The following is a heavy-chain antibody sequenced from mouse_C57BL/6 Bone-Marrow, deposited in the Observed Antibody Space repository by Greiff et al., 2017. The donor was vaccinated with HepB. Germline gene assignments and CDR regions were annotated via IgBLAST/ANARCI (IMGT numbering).Heavy chain of an antibody. CDR1: GFNIKNTY. Sequence: EVMLVESVAELVRPGASVKLSCTASGFNIKNTYMHWVKQRPEQGLEWIGRIDPANGNTKYAPKFQGKATITADTSSNTAYLQLSSLTSEDTAIYYCATYYYGSSWFAYWGQGTLVTVSA. D-gene: IGHD1-1*01. J-gene: IGHJ3*01. V-gene: IGHV14-3*01. CDR3: ATYYYGSSWFAY. CDR2: IDPANGNT.